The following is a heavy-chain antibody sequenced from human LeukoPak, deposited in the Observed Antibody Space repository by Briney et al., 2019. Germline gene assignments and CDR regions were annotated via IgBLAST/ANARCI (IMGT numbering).Heavy chain of an antibody. V-gene: IGHV1-2*02. CDR2: INPNSGGT. D-gene: IGHD6-19*01. CDR1: GYTFTGYY. J-gene: IGHJ4*02. CDR3: ARDLNRFGVYSSGFRKDDY. Sequence: ASVKVSCKASGYTFTGYYMHWVRQAPGQGLEWMGWINPNSGGTNYAQKFQGRVTITRDTSISTAYMELSRLRSDDTAVYYCARDLNRFGVYSSGFRKDDYWGQGTLVTVSS.